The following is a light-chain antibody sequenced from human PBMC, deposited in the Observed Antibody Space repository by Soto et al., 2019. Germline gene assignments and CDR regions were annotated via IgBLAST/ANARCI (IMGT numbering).Light chain of an antibody. J-gene: IGKJ2*01. Sequence: DIQMTQSPSSLSASVGDIVTITCQASQDISNYLNCYQQKPGKAPKLLIYDASNLETGVPSRFSGSRSGTDFTFTISSLQPEDIATYYCQQYDNLPPYTFGQGTKLEIK. CDR2: DAS. CDR1: QDISNY. V-gene: IGKV1-33*01. CDR3: QQYDNLPPYT.